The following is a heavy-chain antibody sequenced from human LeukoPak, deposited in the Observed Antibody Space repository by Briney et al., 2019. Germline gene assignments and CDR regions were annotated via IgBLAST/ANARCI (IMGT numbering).Heavy chain of an antibody. D-gene: IGHD3-22*01. Sequence: ASVKVSCKASGYTFTGYYMHWVRQAPGQGLEWMGWINPNSGGTNYAQKFQGRVTMTRDTSISTAYMELGRLRSDDTAVYYCARVPYADDSSGLDWFDPWGQGTLVTVSS. CDR3: ARVPYADDSSGLDWFDP. CDR1: GYTFTGYY. V-gene: IGHV1-2*02. CDR2: INPNSGGT. J-gene: IGHJ5*02.